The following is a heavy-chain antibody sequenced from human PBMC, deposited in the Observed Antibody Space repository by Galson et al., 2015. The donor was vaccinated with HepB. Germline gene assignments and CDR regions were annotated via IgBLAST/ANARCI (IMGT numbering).Heavy chain of an antibody. D-gene: IGHD2-2*01. Sequence: SVKVSCKASGGTFSSYAISWVRQAPGQGLEWMGGIIPIFGTANYAQKLQGRVTITADKSTSTAYMELSSLRSEDTAVYYCARDCSSTSCPGGDYYYYGMDVWGQGTTVTVSS. CDR1: GGTFSSYA. CDR3: ARDCSSTSCPGGDYYYYGMDV. CDR2: IIPIFGTA. V-gene: IGHV1-69*06. J-gene: IGHJ6*02.